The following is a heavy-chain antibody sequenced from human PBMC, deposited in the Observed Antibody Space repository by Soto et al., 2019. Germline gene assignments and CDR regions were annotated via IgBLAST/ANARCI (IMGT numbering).Heavy chain of an antibody. CDR2: IHHSGIT. J-gene: IGHJ4*02. CDR1: AGSISSYY. V-gene: IGHV4-59*12. D-gene: IGHD2-8*01. CDR3: AXXGXVXXVYALPWGFDY. Sequence: PSETLSLTCSVSAGSISSYYWSWIRQPPGKGLEWIANIHHSGITNYNPSLKSRVTMSVNTSKNQFSLKLSSVTAAATAVSYCAXXGXVXXVYALPWGFDYWGQGTLLTVSS.